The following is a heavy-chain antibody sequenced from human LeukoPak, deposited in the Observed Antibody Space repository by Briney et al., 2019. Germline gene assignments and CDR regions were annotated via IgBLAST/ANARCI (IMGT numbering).Heavy chain of an antibody. V-gene: IGHV4-4*07. CDR1: GGSISSYY. D-gene: IGHD3-10*01. Sequence: SETLSLTCTVSGGSISSYYWSWIRQPAGKGLEWIGRIYTSGSTNYNPSLKSRVTMSVDTSKNQFSLKLSSVTAADTAVYYCARGGYGSGSYYYYYYGMDVWGQGTTVTVSS. CDR3: ARGGYGSGSYYYYYYGMDV. J-gene: IGHJ6*02. CDR2: IYTSGST.